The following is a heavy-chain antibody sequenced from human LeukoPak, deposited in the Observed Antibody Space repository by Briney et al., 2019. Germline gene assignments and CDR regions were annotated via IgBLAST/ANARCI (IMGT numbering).Heavy chain of an antibody. V-gene: IGHV3-23*01. CDR3: AKAPSITMVRGVTHWFDT. Sequence: PGGSLRLSCAASGFTFSSYAMSWVRQAPGKGLEWVSAISGSGGSTYYADSVKGRFTISRDNSKNTLYLQMNSLRAEDTAVYYCAKAPSITMVRGVTHWFDTWGQGTLVTVSS. J-gene: IGHJ5*02. CDR2: ISGSGGST. CDR1: GFTFSSYA. D-gene: IGHD3-10*01.